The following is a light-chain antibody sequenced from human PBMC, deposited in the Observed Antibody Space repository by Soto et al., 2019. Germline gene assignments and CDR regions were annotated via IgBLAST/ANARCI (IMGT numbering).Light chain of an antibody. CDR2: GAS. CDR3: QQYNTSLLWT. J-gene: IGKJ1*01. Sequence: DTQMTQSPSTLSASVGDTVTITCRASQSVSMWLAWFQQKPGKAPRLLIYGASNLESGVTSRFSGSGPGTQFTLTITSLQPEDAEASYCQQYNTSLLWTFGQVNKV. CDR1: QSVSMW. V-gene: IGKV1-5*01.